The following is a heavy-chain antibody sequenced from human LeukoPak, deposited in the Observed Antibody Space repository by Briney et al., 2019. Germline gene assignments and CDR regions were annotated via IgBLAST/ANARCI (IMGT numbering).Heavy chain of an antibody. Sequence: SETLSLTCTVSGGSISSSSYYWGWIRQPPGKGLEWIGSIYYSGSTYYNPSLKSRVTISVDTSKNQFSLKLSSVTAADTAVYYCARHGDTAMVIGYGMDVWGQGTTVTVS. J-gene: IGHJ6*02. CDR3: ARHGDTAMVIGYGMDV. V-gene: IGHV4-39*01. CDR1: GGSISSSSYY. D-gene: IGHD5-18*01. CDR2: IYYSGST.